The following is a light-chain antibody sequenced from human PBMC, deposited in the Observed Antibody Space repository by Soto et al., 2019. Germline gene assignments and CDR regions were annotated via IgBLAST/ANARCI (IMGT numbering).Light chain of an antibody. V-gene: IGKV1-5*03. CDR1: QNINSW. CDR2: KAS. CDR3: QQYEIYPIT. Sequence: DIQMTQSPSTLSASVGARVTITCRASQNINSWLAWYQQKPGKAPKLLIYKASSLESGVPSRVSGSGSGTEFTLTISSLQPDDFAAYYCQQYEIYPITFGQGTRLEIK. J-gene: IGKJ5*01.